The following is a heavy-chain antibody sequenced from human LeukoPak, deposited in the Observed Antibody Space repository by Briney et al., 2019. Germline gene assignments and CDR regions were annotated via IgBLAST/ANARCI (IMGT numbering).Heavy chain of an antibody. J-gene: IGHJ4*02. D-gene: IGHD6-13*01. CDR1: GFTFSSYA. CDR2: ISHDGSNK. V-gene: IGHV3-30-3*01. Sequence: GGSLRLSCAASGFTFSSYAMHWARQAPGKGLEWVAVISHDGSNKYYADSVKGRFTISRDNSKNTLYLQMNSLRAEDTAVYYCARVGSSSWYASPAGGYYFDYWGQGTLVTVSS. CDR3: ARVGSSSWYASPAGGYYFDY.